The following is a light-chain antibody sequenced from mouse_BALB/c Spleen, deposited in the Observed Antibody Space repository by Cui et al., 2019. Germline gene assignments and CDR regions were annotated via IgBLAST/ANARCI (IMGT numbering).Light chain of an antibody. V-gene: IGKV12-46*01. CDR2: AAT. J-gene: IGKJ1*01. CDR3: QHFWGTPT. CDR1: ENIYSN. Sequence: DIQMTQSPASLSVSVGETVTITCRASENIYSNLAWYQQKQGKSPQLLVYAATNLADGVPSRFSGSGSGTQYSLKINSLQSEDFGSYYFQHFWGTPTFGGGTKLEIK.